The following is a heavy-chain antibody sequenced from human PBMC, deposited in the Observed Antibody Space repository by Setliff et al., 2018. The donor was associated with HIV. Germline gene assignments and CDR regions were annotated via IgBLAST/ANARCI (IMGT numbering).Heavy chain of an antibody. CDR2: VDPEAYET. Sequence: GASVKVSCKAFGYTFTDYYIHWVQQAPGKGLEWVGRVDPEAYETVYAEKFQGRVTISADKSTHTTYMQLRSLRVEDTAVYYCAKDGISGGAYPPYYFDYWGQGTLVTV. CDR3: AKDGISGGAYPPYYFDY. D-gene: IGHD2-15*01. V-gene: IGHV1-69-2*01. CDR1: GYTFTDYY. J-gene: IGHJ4*02.